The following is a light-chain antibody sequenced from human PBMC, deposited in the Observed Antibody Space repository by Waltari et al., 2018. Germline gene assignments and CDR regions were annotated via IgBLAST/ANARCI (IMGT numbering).Light chain of an antibody. Sequence: DIQMTQSPSTLSAPVGDRVTIPCRASQSISSWLAWYQQKPGKAPKLLIYKASSLESGVPSRFSGSGSGTEFTLTISSLQPDDFATYYCQQYNSYSRFGQGTKLEIK. CDR3: QQYNSYSR. J-gene: IGKJ2*03. CDR1: QSISSW. CDR2: KAS. V-gene: IGKV1-5*03.